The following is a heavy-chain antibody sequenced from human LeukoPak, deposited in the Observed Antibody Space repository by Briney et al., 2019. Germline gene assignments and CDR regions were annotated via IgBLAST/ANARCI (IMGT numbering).Heavy chain of an antibody. CDR3: ARHPLYCSSTSCDSMYYFDY. CDR1: GYSFTSYW. Sequence: GESLKISCKGSGYSFTSYWIGWVRQMPGKGLEWMGIIYPGDPDTRYSPSFQGQVTISADKSISTAYLQWSSLKASDTAMYYCARHPLYCSSTSCDSMYYFDYWGQGTLVTVSS. J-gene: IGHJ4*02. V-gene: IGHV5-51*01. D-gene: IGHD2-2*01. CDR2: IYPGDPDT.